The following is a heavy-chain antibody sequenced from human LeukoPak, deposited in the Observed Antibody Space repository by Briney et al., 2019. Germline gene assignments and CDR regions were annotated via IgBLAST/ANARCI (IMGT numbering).Heavy chain of an antibody. Sequence: SETLSLTCTVSSASISSGSYYWSWIRQPPGKGLEWIGYIYYSGSTNYNPSLKSRVTISIDTSKNQFSLNLSSVIAADTAVYYCARVVTTGSYPNYFDYWGQGTLVTISS. CDR3: ARVVTTGSYPNYFDY. D-gene: IGHD1-26*01. CDR1: SASISSGSYY. CDR2: IYYSGST. V-gene: IGHV4-61*01. J-gene: IGHJ4*02.